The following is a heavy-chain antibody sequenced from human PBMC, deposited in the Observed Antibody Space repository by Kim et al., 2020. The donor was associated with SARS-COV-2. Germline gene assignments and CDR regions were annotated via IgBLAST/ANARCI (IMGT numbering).Heavy chain of an antibody. V-gene: IGHV3-30*18. Sequence: GGSLRLSCAASGFTFSGYGMDWVRQAPGKGLEWVAVVSYDGTNKYYADSVRGRFTISRDNFKNTLYLQMNSLTTEDTAMYYCAKGGFSDGSSLDFFDFWG. J-gene: IGHJ4*01. D-gene: IGHD6-13*01. CDR2: VSYDGTNK. CDR3: AKGGFSDGSSLDFFDF. CDR1: GFTFSGYG.